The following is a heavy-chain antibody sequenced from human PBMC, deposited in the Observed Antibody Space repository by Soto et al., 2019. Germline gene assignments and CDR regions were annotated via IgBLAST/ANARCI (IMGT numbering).Heavy chain of an antibody. CDR1: GFTFSSYA. CDR2: ISSNGGST. V-gene: IGHV3-64D*08. D-gene: IGHD3-22*01. CDR3: VGYYYDSSGYHRFDY. Sequence: PGGSLRLSCSASGFTFSSYAMHWVRQAPGKGLEYVSAISSNGGSTYYADSVKGRFTISRDNSKNTLYLQMGSLRAEDTAVYYCVGYYYDSSGYHRFDYWGQGTLVTVSS. J-gene: IGHJ4*02.